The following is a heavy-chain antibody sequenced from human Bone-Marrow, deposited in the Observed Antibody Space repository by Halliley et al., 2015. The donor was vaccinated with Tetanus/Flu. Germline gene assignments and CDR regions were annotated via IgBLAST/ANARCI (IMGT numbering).Heavy chain of an antibody. V-gene: IGHV3-23*01. CDR3: AKDLDTAMVNDAFDM. Sequence: AASGFTFSSYAMSWVRQAPGKGLEWVSTITGSGGSTYYADSVKGRFTISRDNSKNTLYLQVNSLGADDTAVYYCAKDLDTAMVNDAFDMWGQGTMVTVSS. CDR1: GFTFSSYA. J-gene: IGHJ3*02. D-gene: IGHD5-18*01. CDR2: ITGSGGST.